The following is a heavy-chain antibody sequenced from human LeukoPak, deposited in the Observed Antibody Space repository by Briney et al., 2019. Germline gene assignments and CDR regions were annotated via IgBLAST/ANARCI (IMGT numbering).Heavy chain of an antibody. J-gene: IGHJ6*02. Sequence: GGSLRLSCAASGFTFSNYAMNWVRQAPGKGLEWVASINHNGNVNYYVDSVKGRFTISRDNAKNSLYLQMSNLRAEDTAVYFCARGGGLDVWGQGATVTVSS. CDR1: GFTFSNYA. CDR2: INHNGNVN. D-gene: IGHD3-16*01. V-gene: IGHV3-7*03. CDR3: ARGGGLDV.